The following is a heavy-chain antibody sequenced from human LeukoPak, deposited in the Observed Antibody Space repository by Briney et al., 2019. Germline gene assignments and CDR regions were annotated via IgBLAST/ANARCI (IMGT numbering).Heavy chain of an antibody. Sequence: SQTLSLTCTVSGGSIISSNYYWGWIRQPPGKGLEWLGSIYYSGSTYYNPSLKSRVTISVDTSKNQFSLKLRSVTAADTAVYYCAREQGGYYYYYGMDVWGQGTTVTVSS. CDR3: AREQGGYYYYYGMDV. J-gene: IGHJ6*02. CDR1: GGSIISSNYY. CDR2: IYYSGST. D-gene: IGHD1-26*01. V-gene: IGHV4-39*01.